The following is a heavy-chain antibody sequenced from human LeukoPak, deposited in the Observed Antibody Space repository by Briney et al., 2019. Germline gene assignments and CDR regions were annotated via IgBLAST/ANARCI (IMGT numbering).Heavy chain of an antibody. Sequence: ASVKVSCKASGYTFTGYYMHWVRQAPGQGLEWMGWINPNSGGTNYAQKFQGRVTMTRDTSISTAYMELSRLRSDDTAVYNCARWHGASYQLDYWGQGTLVTVSS. CDR1: GYTFTGYY. CDR2: INPNSGGT. V-gene: IGHV1-2*02. CDR3: ARWHGASYQLDY. D-gene: IGHD1-26*01. J-gene: IGHJ4*02.